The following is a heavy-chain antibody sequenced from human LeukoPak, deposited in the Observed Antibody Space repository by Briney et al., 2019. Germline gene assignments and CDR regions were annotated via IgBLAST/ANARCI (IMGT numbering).Heavy chain of an antibody. J-gene: IGHJ4*02. Sequence: GASVKVSCKASGYTFTGYYMHWVRQAPGQGLEWMGWINPNSGGTNYAQKFQGRVTMTRDTPISTAYMELSRLRSDDTAVYYCARDLAYGDYIFDYWGQGTLVTVPS. V-gene: IGHV1-2*02. CDR2: INPNSGGT. D-gene: IGHD4-17*01. CDR1: GYTFTGYY. CDR3: ARDLAYGDYIFDY.